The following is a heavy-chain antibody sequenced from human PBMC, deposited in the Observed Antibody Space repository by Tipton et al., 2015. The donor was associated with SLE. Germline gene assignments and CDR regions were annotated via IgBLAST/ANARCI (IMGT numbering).Heavy chain of an antibody. CDR3: AREGVGYQLFPDYYYYYMDV. CDR2: IYTSGST. Sequence: TLSLTCTVSGGSFTSGTYYWSWIRQPAGKGLEWIGRIYTSGSTNYNPSLKSRVTISVDTSKNQFSLKLSSVTAADTAVYYCAREGVGYQLFPDYYYYYMDVWGKGTTFTVSS. J-gene: IGHJ6*03. V-gene: IGHV4-61*02. D-gene: IGHD2-2*01. CDR1: GGSFTSGTYY.